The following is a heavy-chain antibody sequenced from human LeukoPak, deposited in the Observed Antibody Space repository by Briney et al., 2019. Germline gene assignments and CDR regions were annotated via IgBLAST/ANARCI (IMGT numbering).Heavy chain of an antibody. CDR1: GGSFSGYY. V-gene: IGHV4-34*01. CDR2: INHSGSI. Sequence: SETLSLTCAVYGGSFSGYYWNWIRRPPGKGLEWIGEINHSGSIKYNPSLKSRVTISVDTSKNQFSLKLSSVTAADTAVYYCASGPGDTFMINWFDPWGQGTPVTVSS. J-gene: IGHJ5*02. D-gene: IGHD3-16*01. CDR3: ASGPGDTFMINWFDP.